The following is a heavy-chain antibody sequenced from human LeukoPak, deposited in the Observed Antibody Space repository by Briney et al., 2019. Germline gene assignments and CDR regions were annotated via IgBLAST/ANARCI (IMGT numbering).Heavy chain of an antibody. V-gene: IGHV4-59*06. CDR1: GDSISNYY. J-gene: IGHJ4*02. CDR3: ARSRIQLWNSPFDY. D-gene: IGHD5-18*01. CDR2: IYYSGST. Sequence: PSETLSLTCAVSGDSISNYYWSWIRQHPGKGLEWIGYIYYSGSTYYNPSLKSRVTISVDTSKNQFSLKLSSVTAADTAVYYCARSRIQLWNSPFDYWGQGTLVTVSS.